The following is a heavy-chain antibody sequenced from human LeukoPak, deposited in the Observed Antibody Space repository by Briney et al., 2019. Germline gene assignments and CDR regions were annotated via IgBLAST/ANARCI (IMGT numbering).Heavy chain of an antibody. CDR2: IRGIVFSGTP. CDR3: TTLRRSGGWRLDY. Sequence: GGSLRLSCTASGFTFGDFAMTWGRQAPGKGLWFVGFIRGIVFSGTPDYAASVKGRLMISRDDSKSIAYLQMDSLKSEDTAVYYCTTLRRSGGWRLDYWGQGTLVTVSS. CDR1: GFTFGDFA. V-gene: IGHV3-49*04. J-gene: IGHJ4*02. D-gene: IGHD2-15*01.